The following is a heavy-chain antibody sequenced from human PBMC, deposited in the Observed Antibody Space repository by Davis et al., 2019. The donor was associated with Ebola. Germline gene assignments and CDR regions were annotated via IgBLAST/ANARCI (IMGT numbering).Heavy chain of an antibody. V-gene: IGHV1-69*13. CDR2: IIPIFGTS. Sequence: SVKVSCKASGGIFSHYAINWVRQAPGQGLEWMGAIIPIFGTSNYSQKFRGRVTITADESTSTAYMELNSLRSDDTAVYYCAREPLRRDIVLMGCFDPWGQGTLVSVSS. J-gene: IGHJ5*02. D-gene: IGHD2-15*01. CDR1: GGIFSHYA. CDR3: AREPLRRDIVLMGCFDP.